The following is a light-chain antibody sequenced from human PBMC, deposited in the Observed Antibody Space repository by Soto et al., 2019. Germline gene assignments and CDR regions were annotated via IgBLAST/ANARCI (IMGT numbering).Light chain of an antibody. CDR1: QDISTH. V-gene: IGKV1-9*01. J-gene: IGKJ5*01. CDR3: QHLNTYPIT. Sequence: IQMTQSASSLSASLGDRVTISCRASQDISTHLAWFAQKPGRAPQLLIYAASTLHSGVPSRFSGSGSGTDFNLTISSLQTEDFATYYCQHLNTYPITFGPGTRLEIK. CDR2: AAS.